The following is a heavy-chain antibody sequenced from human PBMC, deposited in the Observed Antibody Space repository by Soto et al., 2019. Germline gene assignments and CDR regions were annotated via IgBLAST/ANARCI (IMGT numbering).Heavy chain of an antibody. V-gene: IGHV4-61*08. CDR2: IYYSGIT. CDR1: GGSVSGGDYY. CDR3: ARLRIYYDSSRGTVYAFDM. J-gene: IGHJ3*02. Sequence: SETLSLTCTVSGGSVSGGDYYWSWIRQPPGKGLEWIGYIYYSGITSYNPSLKSRVTISVDTSKNQFSLKLSSVTAADTAVYYCARLRIYYDSSRGTVYAFDMWGQGTMVPVSS. D-gene: IGHD5-12*01.